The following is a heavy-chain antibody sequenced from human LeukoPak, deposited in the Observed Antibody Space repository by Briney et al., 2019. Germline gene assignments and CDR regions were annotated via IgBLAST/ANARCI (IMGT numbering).Heavy chain of an antibody. CDR1: GGSFSGYY. V-gene: IGHV4-34*01. Sequence: SETLSLTCAVYGGSFSGYYWSWIRQPPGKGLEWIGEINHSGSTNYNPSLKSRVTISVDTSKNQFSLKLSSVTAADTAVYYCARELYGEPVFDIWGQGTMVTVSS. CDR2: INHSGST. J-gene: IGHJ3*02. D-gene: IGHD4-17*01. CDR3: ARELYGEPVFDI.